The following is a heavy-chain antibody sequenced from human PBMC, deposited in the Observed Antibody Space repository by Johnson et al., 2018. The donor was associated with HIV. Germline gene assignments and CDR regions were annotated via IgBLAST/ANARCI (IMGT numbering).Heavy chain of an antibody. CDR3: AKDSITSGNFPNAFDI. Sequence: LVESGGGVVQPGGSLRLSCAASGFMFGDFAMSWVRQSPGKGLGWVSIIYTGGSTYYADSVKGRFTISRDNSKNALNLQMNCLRAEDTAVYYCAKDSITSGNFPNAFDIWCQGTMLTVTS. CDR1: GFMFGDFA. CDR2: IYTGGST. V-gene: IGHV3-66*01. D-gene: IGHD5-12*01. J-gene: IGHJ3*02.